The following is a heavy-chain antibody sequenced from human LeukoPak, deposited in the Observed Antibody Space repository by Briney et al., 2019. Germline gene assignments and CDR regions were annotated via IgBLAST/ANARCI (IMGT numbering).Heavy chain of an antibody. D-gene: IGHD4-17*01. V-gene: IGHV3-64*01. J-gene: IGHJ3*02. CDR2: ISSSGGST. CDR3: ARDRSIYGDAFDI. CDR1: GFTFSSYA. Sequence: PGGSLRLSCAASGFTFSSYAMHWVRQAPGKGLEYVSAISSSGGSTYYANSVKGRFTISRDNSKNTLYLQMGSLRAEDMAVYYCARDRSIYGDAFDIWGQGTMVTVSS.